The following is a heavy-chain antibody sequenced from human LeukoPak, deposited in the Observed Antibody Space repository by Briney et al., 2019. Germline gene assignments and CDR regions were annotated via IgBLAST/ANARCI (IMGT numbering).Heavy chain of an antibody. CDR2: IKQDGSEK. CDR3: ARDHIVATIQDNWFDP. Sequence: GGSLRLSCAASGFTFSSYWMSWVRQAPGKGREWGANIKQDGSEKYYADSVKGRFTISRDNAKNSLYLQMNSLRAEDTAVYYCARDHIVATIQDNWFDPWGQGTLVTVSS. D-gene: IGHD5-12*01. CDR1: GFTFSSYW. J-gene: IGHJ5*02. V-gene: IGHV3-7*01.